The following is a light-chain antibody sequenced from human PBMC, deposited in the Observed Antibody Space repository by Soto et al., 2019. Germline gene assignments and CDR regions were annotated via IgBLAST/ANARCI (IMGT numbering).Light chain of an antibody. CDR3: QKYCSSPSWR. J-gene: IGKJ1*01. CDR1: QSVSNNY. V-gene: IGKV3-20*01. CDR2: GAS. Sequence: ESGLTQSPGSVSLSAGERATLSCRAIQSVSNNYLAWYQQKPGQAPRLLIYGASTRATGIPDRFSGSGSGTDFTLTISRLEPEDSAVYYCQKYCSSPSWRFAERAKVDIK.